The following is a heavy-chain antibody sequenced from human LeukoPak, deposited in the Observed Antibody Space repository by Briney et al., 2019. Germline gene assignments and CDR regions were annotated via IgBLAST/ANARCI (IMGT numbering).Heavy chain of an antibody. CDR3: AREVATDGIYFDY. D-gene: IGHD5-12*01. CDR1: GFTFSSYA. V-gene: IGHV3-30-3*01. CDR2: ISYDGSNK. Sequence: PGGSLRLSCAASGFTFSSYAMPWVRQAPGKGLEWVAVISYDGSNKYYADSVKGRFTISRDNSKNTLYLQMNSLRAEDTAVYYCAREVATDGIYFDYWGQGTLVTVSS. J-gene: IGHJ4*02.